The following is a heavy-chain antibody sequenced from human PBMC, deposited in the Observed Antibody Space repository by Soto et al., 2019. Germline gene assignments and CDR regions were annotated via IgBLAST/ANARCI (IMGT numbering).Heavy chain of an antibody. Sequence: PGGSLRLSCAASGFTFSNYAMHWVRQAPGKGLEWVALIPYHGSNEYYADSVEGRFTISRDNSKNTLKLQMNSLRAEDTAVYYCARGANYYDTSGSWTFDYWGQGTLVTVSS. D-gene: IGHD3-22*01. CDR3: ARGANYYDTSGSWTFDY. J-gene: IGHJ4*02. V-gene: IGHV3-30*04. CDR2: IPYHGSNE. CDR1: GFTFSNYA.